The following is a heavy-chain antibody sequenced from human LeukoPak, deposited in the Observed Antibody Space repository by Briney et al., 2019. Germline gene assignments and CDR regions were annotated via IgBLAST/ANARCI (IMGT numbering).Heavy chain of an antibody. CDR1: GFTFTSSA. V-gene: IGHV1-58*01. D-gene: IGHD3-22*01. CDR3: ARLENYYDSSGLDY. CDR2: IVVGSGNT. Sequence: ASVKVSCKASGFTFTSSAVQWVRQARGQRLEWIGWIVVGSGNTNYAQKFQERVTMTTDTSTSTAYMELRSLRSDDTAVYYCARLENYYDSSGLDYWGQGTLVTVSS. J-gene: IGHJ4*02.